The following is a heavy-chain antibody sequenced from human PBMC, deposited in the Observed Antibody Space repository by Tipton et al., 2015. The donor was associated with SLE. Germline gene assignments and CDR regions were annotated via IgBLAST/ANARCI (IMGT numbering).Heavy chain of an antibody. CDR2: IYHSGST. CDR3: ARAGQWLYSDAFDI. J-gene: IGHJ3*02. V-gene: IGHV4-4*02. D-gene: IGHD6-19*01. Sequence: TLSLTCAVSGASISSSNWWSWVRQPPGKGLEWIGEIYHSGSTSYKPSLRSRVTISVDKSKNQFSLKLTSVTAADTAVYYCARAGQWLYSDAFDIWGQGTMVTVSS. CDR1: GASISSSNW.